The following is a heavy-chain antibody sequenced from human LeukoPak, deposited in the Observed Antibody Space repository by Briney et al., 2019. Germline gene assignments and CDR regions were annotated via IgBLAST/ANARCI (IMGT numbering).Heavy chain of an antibody. CDR3: ARGRERSGNYLDWYFDL. D-gene: IGHD3-3*01. J-gene: IGHJ2*01. CDR2: ISSSSSTI. Sequence: GGSLRLSCAASGFTFSSYSMNWVRQAPGKGLEWVSYISSSSSTIYYADSVKGRFTISRDNSKDTVYLQMNSLRAEDTAVYYCARGRERSGNYLDWYFDLWGSGALVTVSS. V-gene: IGHV3-48*01. CDR1: GFTFSSYS.